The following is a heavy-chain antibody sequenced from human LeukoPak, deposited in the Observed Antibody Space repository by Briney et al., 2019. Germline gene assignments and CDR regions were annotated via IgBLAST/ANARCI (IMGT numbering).Heavy chain of an antibody. CDR1: GFTFSSYA. CDR3: ATSSGYGAFDI. Sequence: GSLRLSCAASGFTFSSYAMSWVRQAPGKGLEWIGEINHSGSTNYNPSLKSRVTISVDTSKNQFSLKLSSVTAADTAVYYCATSSGYGAFDIWGQGTMVTVSS. J-gene: IGHJ3*02. V-gene: IGHV4-34*08. D-gene: IGHD5-12*01. CDR2: INHSGST.